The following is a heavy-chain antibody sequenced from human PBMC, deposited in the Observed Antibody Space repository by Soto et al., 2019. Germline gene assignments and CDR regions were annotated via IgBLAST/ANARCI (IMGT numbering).Heavy chain of an antibody. CDR3: AKVGPRIGTGWSEYFDH. D-gene: IGHD6-19*01. V-gene: IGHV3-23*01. CDR2: VNGYNT. CDR1: GFTFSIYS. Sequence: EVQLLESGGGLVQPGGSLRLSCAASGFTFSIYSLNWVRQAPGKGLEWVSAVNGYNTHDVNSVKGRFTIARDNDRSNLYRQMRSLRVEDTAIYYCAKVGPRIGTGWSEYFDHWGQGTLVTVS. J-gene: IGHJ4*02.